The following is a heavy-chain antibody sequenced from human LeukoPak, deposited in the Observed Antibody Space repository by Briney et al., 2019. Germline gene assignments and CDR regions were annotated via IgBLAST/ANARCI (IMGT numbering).Heavy chain of an antibody. Sequence: SETLSLTCTVSGGSISSSPYYWGWIRQPPGKGLEWIGSIYYSGSTYYNPSLKSRVTMSVYTSNNQFSLKLSSVTAADTAVYYCARSYGDSIRTNFDYWGQGTLVTVSS. D-gene: IGHD4-17*01. J-gene: IGHJ4*02. CDR3: ARSYGDSIRTNFDY. CDR1: GGSISSSPYY. V-gene: IGHV4-39*07. CDR2: IYYSGST.